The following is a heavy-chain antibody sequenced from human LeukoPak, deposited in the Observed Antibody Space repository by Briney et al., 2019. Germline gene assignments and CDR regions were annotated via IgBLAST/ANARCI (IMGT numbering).Heavy chain of an antibody. CDR2: VYSTGNA. V-gene: IGHV4-4*07. J-gene: IGHJ5*02. CDR1: GGFISGYY. Sequence: SETLSLTCSVSGGFISGYYWTWIRQPAGKRLEWIGRVYSTGNANYNPSLQSRVTMSVDTSNNQFSLKLSSVTAADTAVYYCARQKASGLLDPWGQGTLVTVSS. D-gene: IGHD3/OR15-3a*01. CDR3: ARQKASGLLDP.